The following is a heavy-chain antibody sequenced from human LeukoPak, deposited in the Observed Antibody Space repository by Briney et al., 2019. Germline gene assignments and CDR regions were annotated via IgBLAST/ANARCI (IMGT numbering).Heavy chain of an antibody. Sequence: QSGGSLRLSCAASGFTLRSFAMSWVRQAPGKGLEYVSAISGSGGSTYYADSVEGRFTISRDNSKNTLYLQMDRLRVEDTAIYYCAKIHGDYAPRRAYDVWGPGTMVTVSS. J-gene: IGHJ3*01. CDR2: ISGSGGST. V-gene: IGHV3-23*01. CDR3: AKIHGDYAPRRAYDV. D-gene: IGHD4-17*01. CDR1: GFTLRSFA.